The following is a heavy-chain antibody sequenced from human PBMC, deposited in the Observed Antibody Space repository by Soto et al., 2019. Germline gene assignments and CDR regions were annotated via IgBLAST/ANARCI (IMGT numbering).Heavy chain of an antibody. CDR1: GFTFSDYY. Sequence: TGGSLRLSCAASGFTFSDYYMSWIRQAPGKGLEWVSYISSSSSYTNYADSVKGRFTISRDNAKNSLYLQMNSLRAEDTAVYYCARDLDDDYSKRGFDYWGQGTLVTVSS. D-gene: IGHD4-4*01. J-gene: IGHJ4*02. CDR3: ARDLDDDYSKRGFDY. CDR2: ISSSSSYT. V-gene: IGHV3-11*06.